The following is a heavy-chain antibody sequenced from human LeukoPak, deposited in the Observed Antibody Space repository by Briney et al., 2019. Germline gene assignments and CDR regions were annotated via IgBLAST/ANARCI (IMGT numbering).Heavy chain of an antibody. Sequence: SETLSLTCTVSGGSISSYYWSWIRQPPGKGLEWIGYINYSGRANYNPSLKSRVTISVDTSKNQFSLELTSVTAADTAVYYCARDPHGHSSGWYYFDYWGQGTLVTVSS. CDR1: GGSISSYY. V-gene: IGHV4-59*01. D-gene: IGHD6-19*01. J-gene: IGHJ4*02. CDR3: ARDPHGHSSGWYYFDY. CDR2: INYSGRA.